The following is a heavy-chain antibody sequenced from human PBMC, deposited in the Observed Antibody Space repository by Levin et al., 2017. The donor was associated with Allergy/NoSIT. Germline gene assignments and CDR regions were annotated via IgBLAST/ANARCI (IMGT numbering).Heavy chain of an antibody. CDR3: AKSRGGDSTYYYYYGMDV. CDR2: IYYSGSS. Sequence: SETLSLTCTVSGGSISNSYHYWDWIRQSPGKGLEWIGNIYYSGSSYYNPSLKSRLTISVDTSKNQFSLKLTSVTAADTARYYCAKSRGGDSTYYYYYGMDVWGQGTTVTVSS. V-gene: IGHV4-39*01. CDR1: GGSISNSYHY. J-gene: IGHJ6*02. D-gene: IGHD2-21*01.